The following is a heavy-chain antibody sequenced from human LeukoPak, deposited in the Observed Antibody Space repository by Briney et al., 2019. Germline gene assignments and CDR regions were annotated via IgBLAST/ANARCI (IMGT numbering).Heavy chain of an antibody. Sequence: ASLKVSCKASGYTFTSYAMNWVRQATGQGLEWMGWINTNTGNPTYAQGFSGRFVFSLDTSVSTADLQISSLKAQDTAVYYCASPVDESATRDYYYYYYMDVWGKGTTVTVSS. D-gene: IGHD2-15*01. CDR1: GYTFTSYA. J-gene: IGHJ6*03. CDR2: INTNTGNP. CDR3: ASPVDESATRDYYYYYYMDV. V-gene: IGHV7-4-1*02.